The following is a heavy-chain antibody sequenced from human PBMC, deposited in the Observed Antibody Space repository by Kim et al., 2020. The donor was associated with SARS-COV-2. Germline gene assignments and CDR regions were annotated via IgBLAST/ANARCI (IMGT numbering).Heavy chain of an antibody. CDR1: GFTFSSYS. J-gene: IGHJ4*02. V-gene: IGHV3-21*01. CDR2: ISSSSSYI. CDR3: ARAAGYCSGGSCDRWDYYFDY. D-gene: IGHD2-15*01. Sequence: GGSLRLSCAASGFTFSSYSMNWVRQAPGKGLEWVSSISSSSSYIYYADSVKGRFTISRDNAKNSLYLQMNSLRAEDTAVYYCARAAGYCSGGSCDRWDYYFDYWGQGTLVTVSS.